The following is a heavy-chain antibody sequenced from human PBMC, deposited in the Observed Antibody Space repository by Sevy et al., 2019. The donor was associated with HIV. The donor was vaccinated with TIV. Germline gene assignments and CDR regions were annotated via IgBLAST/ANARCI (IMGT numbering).Heavy chain of an antibody. CDR1: GFAFTRSW. CDR3: RTDPVIVLLVTDGMDV. V-gene: IGHV3-15*01. J-gene: IGHJ6*02. D-gene: IGHD2-8*02. Sequence: GGSLRLSCAASGFAFTRSWMSWVRQAPGKGLEWVGRIKSKIDGRTMENAAPVKGRFTIPRDDSKNTLYMQMNSLKTEETAVYYCRTDPVIVLLVTDGMDVWGQGTPVTVSS. CDR2: IKSKIDGRTM.